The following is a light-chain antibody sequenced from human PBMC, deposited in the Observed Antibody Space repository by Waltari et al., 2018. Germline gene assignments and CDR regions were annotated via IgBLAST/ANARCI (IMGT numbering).Light chain of an antibody. J-gene: IGLJ2*01. Sequence: QSVLTQPPSVSGAPGQSVTISCTGSSSHIGAVYDVHWYQQIPGSAPKVLIYRDDNRPSGVPGRFSGSKSGTSASLSVTGLHVEDEADYFCQSFDRDLNAVLFGGGTKLTVL. CDR2: RDD. CDR3: QSFDRDLNAVL. V-gene: IGLV1-40*01. CDR1: SSHIGAVYD.